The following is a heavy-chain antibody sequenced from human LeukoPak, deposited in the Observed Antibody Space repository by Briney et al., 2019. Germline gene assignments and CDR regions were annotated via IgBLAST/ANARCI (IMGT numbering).Heavy chain of an antibody. CDR1: GGSFSGYY. CDR3: ARGYCSGCSCVTLDY. D-gene: IGHD2-15*01. V-gene: IGHV4-34*01. CDR2: INHSGST. J-gene: IGHJ4*02. Sequence: SETLSLTCAVYGGSFSGYYWSCIRQPPGKGLEWIGEINHSGSTNYNPSLKSRVTISVDTSKNQFSLKLSSVTAADTAVYYCARGYCSGCSCVTLDYWGQGTLVTVSS.